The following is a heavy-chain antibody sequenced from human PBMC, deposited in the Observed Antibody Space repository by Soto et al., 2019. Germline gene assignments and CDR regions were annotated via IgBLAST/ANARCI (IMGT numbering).Heavy chain of an antibody. Sequence: QVQLVQSGAEVKKPGSSVKVSCKASGGTFSSYAISWVRQAPGQGLEWMGGIIPIFGTANYAQKFQGRVTITADESTSTAYMELSSLRSEDTAVYYCASPTPKSSSWYDPFYFDYWGQGTLVTVSS. V-gene: IGHV1-69*01. D-gene: IGHD6-13*01. CDR2: IIPIFGTA. CDR1: GGTFSSYA. CDR3: ASPTPKSSSWYDPFYFDY. J-gene: IGHJ4*02.